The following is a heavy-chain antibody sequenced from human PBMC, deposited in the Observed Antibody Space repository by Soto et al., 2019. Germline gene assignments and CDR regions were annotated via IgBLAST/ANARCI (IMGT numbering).Heavy chain of an antibody. CDR2: INPNSGGT. D-gene: IGHD5-12*01. CDR3: ARDHGVSGYLYGMDV. J-gene: IGHJ6*02. Sequence: ASVKVSCKASGYTFTNYYVQWVRQAPGQGLEWMGWINPNSGGTNYAQKFQGWVTMTRDTSISTAYMELSRLRSDDTAVYYCARDHGVSGYLYGMDVWGQGTTVTVSS. V-gene: IGHV1-2*04. CDR1: GYTFTNYY.